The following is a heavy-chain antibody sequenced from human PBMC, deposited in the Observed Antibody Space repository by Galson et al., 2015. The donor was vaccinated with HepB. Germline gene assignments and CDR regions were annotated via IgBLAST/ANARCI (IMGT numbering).Heavy chain of an antibody. CDR2: ISYDGSNK. CDR1: GFTFSSYG. CDR3: AKDREGPDSSGWYFYY. Sequence: SLRLSCAASGFTFSSYGMHWVRQAPGKGLEWVAVISYDGSNKYYADSVKGRFTISRGNSKNTLYLQMNSLRAEDTAVYYCAKDREGPDSSGWYFYYWGQGTLVTVSS. V-gene: IGHV3-30*18. J-gene: IGHJ4*02. D-gene: IGHD6-19*01.